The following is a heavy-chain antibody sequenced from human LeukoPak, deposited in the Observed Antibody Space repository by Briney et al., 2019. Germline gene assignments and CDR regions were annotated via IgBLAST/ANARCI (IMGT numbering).Heavy chain of an antibody. J-gene: IGHJ4*02. CDR1: GGSVSGGSYY. Sequence: SETLSLTCTVSGGSVSGGSYYWSWIRQPPGKGLKWIGYIYYSGSTNYNPSLKSRVTISVDTSKNQFSLKLSSVTAADTAVYYCARVVTTGGFFDYWGQGTLVTVSS. CDR3: ARVVTTGGFFDY. D-gene: IGHD4-17*01. V-gene: IGHV4-61*01. CDR2: IYYSGST.